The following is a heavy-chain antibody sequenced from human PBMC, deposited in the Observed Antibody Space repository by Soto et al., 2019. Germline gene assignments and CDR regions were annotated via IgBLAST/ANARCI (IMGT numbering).Heavy chain of an antibody. CDR2: ISAYNGNT. CDR1: GYTFTSYG. Sequence: ASVKVSCKASGYTFTSYGISWVRQAPGQGLEWMGWISAYNGNTNYAQKLQGRVTMTTDTSTSTAYMELRSLRSDDTAVYYCARSTILGVAMRDAFDIWGQGTMVTVSS. J-gene: IGHJ3*02. CDR3: ARSTILGVAMRDAFDI. D-gene: IGHD3-3*01. V-gene: IGHV1-18*01.